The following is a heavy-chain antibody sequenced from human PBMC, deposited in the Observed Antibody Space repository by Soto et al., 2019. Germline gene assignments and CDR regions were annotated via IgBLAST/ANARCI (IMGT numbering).Heavy chain of an antibody. V-gene: IGHV4-4*02. J-gene: IGHJ5*02. CDR2: IYHSGTT. CDR1: GASIRGSKW. CDR3: ARDKANVGGYNQFDP. Sequence: SETLSLTCAVSGASIRGSKWWSWARQPPGKGLEWIGDIYHSGTTNYNPSLKSRVTMSVDKSKNQFSLNLTSVTAADTAVYYCARDKANVGGYNQFDPWGPGTLVTVS. D-gene: IGHD3-16*01.